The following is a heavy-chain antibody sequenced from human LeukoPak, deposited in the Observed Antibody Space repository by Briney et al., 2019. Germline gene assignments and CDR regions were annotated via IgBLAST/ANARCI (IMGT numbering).Heavy chain of an antibody. J-gene: IGHJ4*02. CDR3: ARLGVLWFGELPFDY. CDR1: GGSISSSSYY. Sequence: SETLSLTCTVSGGSISSSSYYWGWIRQPPGKGLEWIGSIYYSGSTYYNPSLKSRVTISVDTSKNQFSLKLSSVTAADTAVYYCARLGVLWFGELPFDYWGQGTLVTVSS. V-gene: IGHV4-39*01. D-gene: IGHD3-10*01. CDR2: IYYSGST.